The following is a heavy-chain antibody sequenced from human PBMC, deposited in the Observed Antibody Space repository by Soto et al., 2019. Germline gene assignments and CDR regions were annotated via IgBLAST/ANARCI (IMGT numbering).Heavy chain of an antibody. Sequence: ASVKVSCKVSGYTLTELSMHWVRQAPGKGLEWMGGFDPEDGETIYAQKFQGRVTMTEDTSTDTAYMELSSLRSEDTAVYYCATDLRELRGLAFDIWGQGTMVTVSS. J-gene: IGHJ3*02. CDR2: FDPEDGET. CDR3: ATDLRELRGLAFDI. D-gene: IGHD1-26*01. CDR1: GYTLTELS. V-gene: IGHV1-24*01.